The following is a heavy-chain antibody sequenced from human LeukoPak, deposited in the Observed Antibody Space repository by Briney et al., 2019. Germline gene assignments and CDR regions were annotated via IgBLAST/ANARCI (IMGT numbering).Heavy chain of an antibody. Sequence: GGSLRLSCAASGFTFSSYSMNWVRRAPGKGLEWVSSISSSSSYIYYADSVKGRFTISRDNAKNSLYLQMNSLRAEDTAVYYCARLMVAATFDYWGQGTLVTVSS. CDR2: ISSSSSYI. D-gene: IGHD2-15*01. V-gene: IGHV3-21*01. CDR3: ARLMVAATFDY. CDR1: GFTFSSYS. J-gene: IGHJ4*02.